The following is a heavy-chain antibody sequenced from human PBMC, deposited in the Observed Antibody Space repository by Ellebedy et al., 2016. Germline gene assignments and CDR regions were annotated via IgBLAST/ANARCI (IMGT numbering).Heavy chain of an antibody. CDR1: GFTFSSYA. CDR3: ARDRLEWELCAVDV. CDR2: ISSIGDTI. Sequence: GGSLRLSCAASGFTFSSYAMSWIRQAPGKGLEWVSYISSIGDTIYYADSVKGRFSISRDNAKNSLYLQMNSLRPEDTAIYYCARDRLEWELCAVDVWGQGTTVTVSS. V-gene: IGHV3-11*01. J-gene: IGHJ6*02. D-gene: IGHD1-26*01.